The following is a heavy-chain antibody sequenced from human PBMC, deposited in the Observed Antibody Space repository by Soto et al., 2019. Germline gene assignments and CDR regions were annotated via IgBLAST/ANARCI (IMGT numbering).Heavy chain of an antibody. D-gene: IGHD3-22*01. CDR2: IIPIFGTA. V-gene: IGHV1-69*13. J-gene: IGHJ6*02. CDR1: GGTFSSYA. CDR3: ARPPNSLYDSYYYGMDV. Sequence: GASVKVSRKASGGTFSSYAISWVRQAPGQGLEWMGGIIPIFGTANYAQKFQGRVTITADESTSTAYMELSSLRSEDTAVYYCARPPNSLYDSYYYGMDVWGQGTTVTVSS.